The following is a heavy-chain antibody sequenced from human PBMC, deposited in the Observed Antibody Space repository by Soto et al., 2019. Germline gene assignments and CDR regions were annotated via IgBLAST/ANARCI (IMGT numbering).Heavy chain of an antibody. J-gene: IGHJ4*02. CDR1: GFTFTHYG. Sequence: EASVKVSCKTSGFTFTHYGIRWVRQAPGQGLEWMGWISAYNGATNYAQKFQDRLTMTTDASTSTAYMELRSLRSDDTAVYFCARASNASNWDYWGQGTLVTVSS. CDR3: ARASNASNWDY. D-gene: IGHD6-13*01. V-gene: IGHV1-18*01. CDR2: ISAYNGAT.